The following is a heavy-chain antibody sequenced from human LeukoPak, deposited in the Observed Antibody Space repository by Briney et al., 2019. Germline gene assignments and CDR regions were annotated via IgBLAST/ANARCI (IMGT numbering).Heavy chain of an antibody. J-gene: IGHJ3*02. V-gene: IGHV4-4*02. Sequence: SETLSLTCGISGGSISSGNWWSWVRQPPGKGPEWIGEIFHIGNTNYNPSLKSRVIVSLDKSKNQFSLRLSSVTAADTALYYCARAVTRIGLIVMVTDAFDIWGQGTVVTVSS. CDR3: ARAVTRIGLIVMVTDAFDI. D-gene: IGHD3-22*01. CDR1: GGSISSGNW. CDR2: IFHIGNT.